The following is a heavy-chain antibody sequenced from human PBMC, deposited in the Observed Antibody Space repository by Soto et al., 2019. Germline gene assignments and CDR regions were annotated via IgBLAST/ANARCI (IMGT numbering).Heavy chain of an antibody. CDR2: IYYRGST. J-gene: IGHJ5*02. CDR1: GGSISSYY. V-gene: IGHV4-59*01. D-gene: IGHD5-12*01. CDR3: ARARGGYALFTS. Sequence: PSETLSLTCTVPGGSISSYYWSWIRQPPGKGLEWIGYIYYRGSTKNNPSLRSRVTTSVDTSKNQFSLKLSSVTAADTAVDYCARARGGYALFTSWGQGALVTVSS.